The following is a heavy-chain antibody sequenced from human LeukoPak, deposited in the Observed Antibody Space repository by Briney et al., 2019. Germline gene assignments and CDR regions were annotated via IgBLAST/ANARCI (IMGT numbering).Heavy chain of an antibody. CDR3: ARETRGPPTNWFDP. Sequence: PSQTLSLTCTVSGGSISSGGYYWSWIRQHPGKGLEWIGYIYYSGSTYYNPSLKSRVTISVDTSKNQFSLKLSSVTAADTAVYYCARETRGPPTNWFDPWGQGTLVTVSS. D-gene: IGHD2-2*01. CDR1: GGSISSGGYY. V-gene: IGHV4-31*03. J-gene: IGHJ5*02. CDR2: IYYSGST.